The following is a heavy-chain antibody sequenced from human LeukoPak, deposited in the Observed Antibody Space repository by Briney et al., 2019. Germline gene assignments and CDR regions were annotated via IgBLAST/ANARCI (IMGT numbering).Heavy chain of an antibody. CDR3: ARASCIVGAFDI. J-gene: IGHJ3*02. Sequence: PSETLSLTCTVSGGSISSYYWSWIRQPPGKGLEWIGYIYYSGSTNYNPSLKSRVTISVDTSKNQFSLKLSSVTAADTAVYYCARASCIVGAFDIWGQGTMVTVSS. CDR1: GGSISSYY. V-gene: IGHV4-59*01. CDR2: IYYSGST. D-gene: IGHD3-16*02.